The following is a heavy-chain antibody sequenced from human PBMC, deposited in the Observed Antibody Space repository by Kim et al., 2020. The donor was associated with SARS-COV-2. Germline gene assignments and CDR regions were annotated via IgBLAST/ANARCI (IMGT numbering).Heavy chain of an antibody. CDR3: ARGVGGGVEPYFDDYYYG. Sequence: GGSLRLSCAASGFTFSHYAMHWLRQAPGKGLEWVAVIKHDGSGKYYADSVQGRFTISRDNATNTVYLQMNGLSAEDTALYYCARGVGGGVEPYFDDYYYG. D-gene: IGHD3-16*01. J-gene: IGHJ6*01. CDR1: GFTFSHYA. CDR2: IKHDGSGK. V-gene: IGHV3-33*08.